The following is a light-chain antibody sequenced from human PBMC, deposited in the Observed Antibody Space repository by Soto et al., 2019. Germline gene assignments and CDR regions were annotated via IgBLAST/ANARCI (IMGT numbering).Light chain of an antibody. Sequence: DLVMTQSPLYLPVTPGEPASISCRSGESLLYSNGYNYLDWYLQKPGQSPQLLIYLGSNRASGVPDRFSGSGSGTDFTLQISRVEAEDVGVYYCMQALQLRSFGQGTKLEIK. J-gene: IGKJ2*01. CDR3: MQALQLRS. CDR2: LGS. V-gene: IGKV2-28*01. CDR1: ESLLYSNGYNY.